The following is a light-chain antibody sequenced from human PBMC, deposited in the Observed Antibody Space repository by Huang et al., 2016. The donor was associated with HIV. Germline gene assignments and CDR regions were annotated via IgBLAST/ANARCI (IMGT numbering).Light chain of an antibody. CDR2: DAS. Sequence: EIVLTQSPATLSFFPGQRVSLSCRASQNFNTHFAWYQQIPGQPPRLLIYDASSRVPGVAARFSGSGSGTDFTLTISSLESEDFSTYYCQQRVNGLTFGGGTKV. V-gene: IGKV3-11*01. CDR3: QQRVNGLT. CDR1: QNFNTH. J-gene: IGKJ4*01.